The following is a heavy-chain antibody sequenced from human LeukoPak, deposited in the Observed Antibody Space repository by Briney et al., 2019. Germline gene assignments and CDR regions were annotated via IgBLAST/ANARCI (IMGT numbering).Heavy chain of an antibody. J-gene: IGHJ4*02. CDR2: IRSKAFGGTT. CDR1: GFTFGDYA. V-gene: IGHV3-49*03. D-gene: IGHD2-2*01. CDR3: TRVGSKSVNMPRMNPPDY. Sequence: GGSLRLSCTSSGFTFGDYAMSWFRQAPGKGLEWVGFIRSKAFGGTTEYAASVKGRFTISRDDSKSIAYLHMNSLKTEDTAVYYCTRVGSKSVNMPRMNPPDYWGQGTLVTVSS.